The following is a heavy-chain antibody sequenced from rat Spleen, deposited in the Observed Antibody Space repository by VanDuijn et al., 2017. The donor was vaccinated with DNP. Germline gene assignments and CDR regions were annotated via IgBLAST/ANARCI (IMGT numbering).Heavy chain of an antibody. D-gene: IGHD2-1*01. J-gene: IGHJ4*01. Sequence: EVQLVESGGGLVQPGRSLKLSCAASGFSFSHYYMAWVRQAPTKGLEWVASISTGSGNTYYRDSVKGRFPISRDNAKTTLYLQMDSLRSEETATYYCARHGEVPTRYAMDAWGQGTSVTVSS. CDR3: ARHGEVPTRYAMDA. CDR2: ISTGSGNT. CDR1: GFSFSHYY. V-gene: IGHV5S11*01.